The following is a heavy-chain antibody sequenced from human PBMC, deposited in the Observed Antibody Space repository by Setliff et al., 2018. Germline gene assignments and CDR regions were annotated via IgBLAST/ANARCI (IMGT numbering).Heavy chain of an antibody. CDR2: ISAYNGNT. J-gene: IGHJ4*02. CDR1: GYTFTSYG. V-gene: IGHV1-18*01. D-gene: IGHD6-19*01. Sequence: GASVKVSCKASGYTFTSYGISWVRQAPGQGLEWMGWISAYNGNTNYARKIQGRATMTTDTSTTTAYMELRSLTSDDTAVYFCTRSRAPRGVLAADFELWGQGTLVTVSS. CDR3: TRSRAPRGVLAADFEL.